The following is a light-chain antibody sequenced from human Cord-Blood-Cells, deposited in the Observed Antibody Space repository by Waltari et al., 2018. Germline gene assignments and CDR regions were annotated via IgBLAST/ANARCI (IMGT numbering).Light chain of an antibody. CDR1: PSVSSY. Sequence: EIVLTQSPDTLSLSPGERATLACRASPSVSSYLAWYQQKPGQAPRLLIYDASNRATGIPARFSGSGSGTDFTLTISSLEPEDFAVYCCQQRSNWPPLTCGGGTKVEIK. CDR3: QQRSNWPPLT. V-gene: IGKV3-11*01. J-gene: IGKJ4*01. CDR2: DAS.